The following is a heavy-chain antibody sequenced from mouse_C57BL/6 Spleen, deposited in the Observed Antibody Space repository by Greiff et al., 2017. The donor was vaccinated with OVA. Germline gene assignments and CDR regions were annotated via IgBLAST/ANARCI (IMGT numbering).Heavy chain of an antibody. CDR3: TRSSGRYYFDY. D-gene: IGHD3-1*01. CDR2: IDPETGGT. V-gene: IGHV1-15*01. J-gene: IGHJ2*01. Sequence: QVQLQQSGAELVRPGASVPLSCKASGYTFTDYEMHWVKQTPVHGLEWIGAIDPETGGTAYNQKFKGKAILTADKSSSTAYMELRSLTSEDSAVYYCTRSSGRYYFDYWGQGTTLTVSS. CDR1: GYTFTDYE.